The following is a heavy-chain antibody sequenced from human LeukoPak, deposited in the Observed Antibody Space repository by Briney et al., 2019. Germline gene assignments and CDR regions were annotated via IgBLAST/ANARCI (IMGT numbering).Heavy chain of an antibody. CDR2: LNSDDSST. D-gene: IGHD3-22*01. V-gene: IGHV3-74*01. J-gene: IGHJ4*02. Sequence: GGSLRLSCAASGFTYSSHWMHWVLQAPGKGLVWVSRLNSDDSSTIYADSVKGRFTISRDNAKNTLYLQMNSLRAEDTAVYYCARGGGMYYYDSSGLDYWGQGTLVTVSS. CDR3: ARGGGMYYYDSSGLDY. CDR1: GFTYSSHW.